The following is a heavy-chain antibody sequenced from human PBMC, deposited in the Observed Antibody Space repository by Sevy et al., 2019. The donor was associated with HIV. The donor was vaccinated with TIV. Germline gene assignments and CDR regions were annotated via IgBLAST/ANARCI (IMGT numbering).Heavy chain of an antibody. Sequence: ASVKVSCKASAYAFSSYGMSWVRQAPGQGLEWMGWISGYNSNKKYAQKFQDRVSMTTDTSTSTAYMELRSLRSDDTAVYYCARCLGGLRPWEYNWFDPWGQGTLVTVSS. V-gene: IGHV1-18*01. CDR2: ISGYNSNK. J-gene: IGHJ5*02. D-gene: IGHD1-26*01. CDR1: AYAFSSYG. CDR3: ARCLGGLRPWEYNWFDP.